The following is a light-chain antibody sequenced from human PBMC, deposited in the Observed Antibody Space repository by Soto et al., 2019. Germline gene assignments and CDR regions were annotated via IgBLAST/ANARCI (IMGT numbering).Light chain of an antibody. J-gene: IGKJ4*01. Sequence: EIVLTQSPATLSLSPGERATLSCRASQSVSSNLAWYQQKPGQAPRLLIYDASNRATGIPARFSGSGSGTDFTLTISSLVPEDFAVYYCQQRSNRPLTFGGGTKVEIK. CDR1: QSVSSN. CDR3: QQRSNRPLT. V-gene: IGKV3-11*01. CDR2: DAS.